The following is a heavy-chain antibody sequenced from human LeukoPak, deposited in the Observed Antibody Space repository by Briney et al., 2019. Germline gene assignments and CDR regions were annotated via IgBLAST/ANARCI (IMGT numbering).Heavy chain of an antibody. CDR2: IRSKANSYAT. J-gene: IGHJ4*02. CDR3: YYYDSSGYRGGY. CDR1: GFTFSGSA. Sequence: GGSLRLSCAASGFTFSGSATHWARQAAGKGLEWVGRIRSKANSYATEYAASVKGRFTISRDDSKNTAYLQMNSLKTEDTAMYYCYYYDSSGYRGGYWGQGTLVTVSS. D-gene: IGHD3-22*01. V-gene: IGHV3-73*01.